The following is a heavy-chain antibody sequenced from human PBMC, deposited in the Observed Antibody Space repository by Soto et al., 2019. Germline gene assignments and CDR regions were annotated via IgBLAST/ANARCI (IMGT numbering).Heavy chain of an antibody. CDR3: ARGIFGSGTANDY. CDR2: INGDGSGT. Sequence: EVQLVESGGGLVQPGGSLRLSWAASGFTFSGSWMHWARQAPGKGLVWASRINGDGSGTSSADFVKGRFTISRDDAKNTLFLQMNGLRAEDTAVYYCARGIFGSGTANDYWGQGTLVTVSS. J-gene: IGHJ4*02. D-gene: IGHD3-10*01. CDR1: GFTFSGSW. V-gene: IGHV3-74*01.